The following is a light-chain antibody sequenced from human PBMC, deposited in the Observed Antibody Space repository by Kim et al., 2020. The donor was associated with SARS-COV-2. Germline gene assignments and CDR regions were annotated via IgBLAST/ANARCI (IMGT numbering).Light chain of an antibody. J-gene: IGKJ2*01. CDR1: QRISSW. CDR3: QQYDSREFT. CDR2: DAS. V-gene: IGKV1-5*01. Sequence: DIQMTQSPSTLSASVGDRVTITCRASQRISSWLAWYQQKSGTAPKVLIYDASVLESGVPSRFSARGAGTEFTLTISTLQPDDSATYYCQQYDSREFTFGQGTKLEI.